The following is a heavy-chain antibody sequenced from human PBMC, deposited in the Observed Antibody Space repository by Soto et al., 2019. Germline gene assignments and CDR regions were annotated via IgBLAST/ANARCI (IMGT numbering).Heavy chain of an antibody. J-gene: IGHJ4*02. CDR1: GYTFSSYG. V-gene: IGHV1-18*01. CDR3: ARRNRYGSGDEIYDFDL. Sequence: QVQLVQSGAEVKKPGASVKVSCKASGYTFSSYGISWVRQAPGQGLEWMGWISPYNGNTNYAQKLQGRVTVTTDTSTSTAYMELRSLRSDDTAVYYCARRNRYGSGDEIYDFDLWGQGTLLTVSS. D-gene: IGHD3-10*01. CDR2: ISPYNGNT.